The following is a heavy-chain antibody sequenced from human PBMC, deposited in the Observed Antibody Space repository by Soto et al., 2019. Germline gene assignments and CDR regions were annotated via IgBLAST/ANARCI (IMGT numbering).Heavy chain of an antibody. CDR2: IRSNTYGGTT. CDR1: GFTFGDYA. CDR3: ARRKYPHYWY. Sequence: SLRLSCSTAGFTFGDYAMCWFRQAPGKGLEWIGYIRSNTYGGTTEYAASVKGRFTISRDDSKRVAHLQMNSLETEDTAVYICARRKYPHYWY. V-gene: IGHV3-49*03. J-gene: IGHJ2*01. D-gene: IGHD6-6*01.